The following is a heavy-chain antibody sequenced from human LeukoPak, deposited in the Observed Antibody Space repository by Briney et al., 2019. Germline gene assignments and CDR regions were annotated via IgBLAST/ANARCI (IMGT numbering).Heavy chain of an antibody. V-gene: IGHV4-61*02. D-gene: IGHD3-10*01. CDR2: IYTSGST. CDR1: GGSISSGSYY. J-gene: IGHJ6*03. Sequence: PSETLSLTCAVYGGSISSGSYYWSWIRQPAGKGLEWIGRIYTSGSTNYNPSLKSRVTISVDTSKNQFSLKLSSVTAADTAVYYCASGYYGSGSYPYYYYYYYMDVWGKGTTVTISS. CDR3: ASGYYGSGSYPYYYYYYYMDV.